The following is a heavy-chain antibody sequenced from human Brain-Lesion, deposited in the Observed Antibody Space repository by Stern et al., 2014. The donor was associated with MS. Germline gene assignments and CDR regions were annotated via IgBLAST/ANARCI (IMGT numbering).Heavy chain of an antibody. D-gene: IGHD6-6*01. CDR1: GYRFTSNW. CDR2: IWPGDSDT. CDR3: ARRGDSSSSGFDY. V-gene: IGHV5-51*01. Sequence: EVQLEESGAEVKKPGESLRISCKGSGYRFTSNWIGWVRQRPGKGLEWVGIIWPGDSDTRYSPSFQGQVTISADKSISTAYLQWSSLQASDTAMYYCARRGDSSSSGFDYWGQGTLVIVSS. J-gene: IGHJ4*02.